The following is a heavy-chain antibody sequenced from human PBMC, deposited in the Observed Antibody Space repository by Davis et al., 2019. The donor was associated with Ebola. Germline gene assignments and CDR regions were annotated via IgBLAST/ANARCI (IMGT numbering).Heavy chain of an antibody. CDR1: GRSFSGYY. Sequence: MPSETLSLTCAVYGRSFSGYYWSWIRQPPGKGLEWIGEINHSERTNYNPSLKSRVTISVDTSKNQFSLKMSSVTAADTAVYYCAREGRSGYSNWFDPWGQGTLVTVSS. CDR2: INHSERT. V-gene: IGHV4-34*01. CDR3: AREGRSGYSNWFDP. D-gene: IGHD3-22*01. J-gene: IGHJ5*02.